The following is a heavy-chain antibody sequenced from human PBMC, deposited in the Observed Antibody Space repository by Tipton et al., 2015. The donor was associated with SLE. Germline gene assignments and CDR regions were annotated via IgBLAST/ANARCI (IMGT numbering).Heavy chain of an antibody. Sequence: QSGPEVKKPGASVKVSCKASGYTFTGYYMHWVRQAPGHGLEWMGWIDPNNGDTKYAQKFQGRITMTGDTSINTAYLGLSRLTSDDTAVYFCARLKSDDSQWGQGTLVTVSS. CDR1: GYTFTGYY. V-gene: IGHV1-2*02. J-gene: IGHJ4*02. CDR3: ARLKSDDSQ. CDR2: IDPNNGDT. D-gene: IGHD3-3*01.